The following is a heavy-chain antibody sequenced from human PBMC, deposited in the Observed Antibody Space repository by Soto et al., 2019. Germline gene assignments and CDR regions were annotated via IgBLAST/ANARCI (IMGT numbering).Heavy chain of an antibody. V-gene: IGHV4-30-4*01. CDR1: GGSLSSGDYY. CDR3: ARGPIRPS. CDR2: MYYSGST. Sequence: KLSETLSLTCTVSGGSLSSGDYYWSWIRQPRRKGLEWIGYMYYSGSTYYNPSLKSRVTISVDTSKNQFSLKLSSVTAADTAVYYCARGPIRPSWGQGTLVTVSS. J-gene: IGHJ5*02.